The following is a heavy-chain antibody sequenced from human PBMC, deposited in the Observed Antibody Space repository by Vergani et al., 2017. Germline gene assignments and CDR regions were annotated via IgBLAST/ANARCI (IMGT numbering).Heavy chain of an antibody. CDR2: ISGRGGST. CDR3: AKSGGSGSQNRGTDY. CDR1: GFTFSNYA. D-gene: IGHD2-15*01. J-gene: IGHJ4*02. V-gene: IGHV3-23*01. Sequence: EVQLLGSGGGLVQPGGSLRLSCAASGFTFSNYAISWVRQALGKGVEWVSTISGRGGSTYYADSVKGRFTISRDNSKNTLNLQMNSLRAEDTAVYYCAKSGGSGSQNRGTDYWGQGILVTVSS.